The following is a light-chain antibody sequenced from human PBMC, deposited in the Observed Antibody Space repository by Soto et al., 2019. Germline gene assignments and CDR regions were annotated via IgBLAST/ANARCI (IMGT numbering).Light chain of an antibody. J-gene: IGKJ3*01. CDR1: QGISSA. CDR3: QQFNSYPLIT. Sequence: AIQLTQSPSSLSASVGDRVTITCRASQGISSALAWYQQKPGKAPKLLIYDASSLESGVPSRFSGSGSRTDFPLTISSLQPEDFATYYCQQFNSYPLITFGPGTKVDIK. CDR2: DAS. V-gene: IGKV1-13*02.